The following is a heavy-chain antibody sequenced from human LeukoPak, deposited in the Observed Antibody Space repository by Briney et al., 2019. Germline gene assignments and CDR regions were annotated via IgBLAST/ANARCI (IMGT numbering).Heavy chain of an antibody. D-gene: IGHD3-22*01. CDR2: INHSGST. J-gene: IGHJ4*02. CDR1: GGSFSGYY. Sequence: SETLSLTCAVYGGSFSGYYWSWIRQPPGKGLEWIGEINHSGSTNYNPSLKSRVTISVDTSKNQFSLKLSSVTAADTAVYYCASTYYDSSGYYYFDYWGQGTLVTVSS. CDR3: ASTYYDSSGYYYFDY. V-gene: IGHV4-34*01.